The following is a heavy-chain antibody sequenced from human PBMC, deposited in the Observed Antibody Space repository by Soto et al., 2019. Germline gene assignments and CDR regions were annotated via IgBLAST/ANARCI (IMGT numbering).Heavy chain of an antibody. D-gene: IGHD4-17*01. Sequence: EVQLLESGGGLVQPGGSLRLSCAASGFTFSSYAMSWVSQAPGKGLEWVSAISRSGGSTYYADSVKGRFTIPRDNSKNTLYLQMNSLRAEDTAVYYCAKDLTVPQGDYEGPYYFDYWGQGTLVTVSS. CDR1: GFTFSSYA. J-gene: IGHJ4*02. CDR3: AKDLTVPQGDYEGPYYFDY. V-gene: IGHV3-23*01. CDR2: ISRSGGST.